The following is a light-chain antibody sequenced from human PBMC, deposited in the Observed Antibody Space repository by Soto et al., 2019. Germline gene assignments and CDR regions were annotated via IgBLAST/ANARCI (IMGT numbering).Light chain of an antibody. CDR3: CSFAGSSTYV. CDR2: EGT. V-gene: IGLV2-23*01. CDR1: SRDVGSYNL. J-gene: IGLJ1*01. Sequence: QSDLTQPASVSGSPGQSITISCTGTSRDVGSYNLVSWYQQHPGNAPKLIIYEGTKRPSGVSYRFSGSKSGNTASLTISGLQEEDDGDYHCCSFAGSSTYVFGTGTKVTVL.